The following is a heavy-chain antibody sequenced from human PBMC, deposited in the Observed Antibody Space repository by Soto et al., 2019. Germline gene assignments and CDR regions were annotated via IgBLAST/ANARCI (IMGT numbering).Heavy chain of an antibody. CDR2: IVGTGDYS. CDR3: AKSGYSSSWPFES. J-gene: IGHJ4*02. D-gene: IGHD6-13*01. V-gene: IGHV3-23*01. CDR1: GFNFSSYA. Sequence: EVQLLESGGGLVQPGGSLRLSCAVSGFNFSSYAMSWVRQAPGKGLEWVSSIVGTGDYSYYADYVKGRFTTSRDNSKNTLYVEMNNLGAEDTAVYYCAKSGYSSSWPFESWGQGTRVTVSS.